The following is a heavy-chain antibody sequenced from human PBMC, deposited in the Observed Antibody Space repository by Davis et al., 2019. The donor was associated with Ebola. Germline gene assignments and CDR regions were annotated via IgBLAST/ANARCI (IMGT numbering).Heavy chain of an antibody. J-gene: IGHJ4*02. V-gene: IGHV3-33*01. CDR1: GFTFSSYG. CDR2: IWYDGSNK. Sequence: GESLKISCAASGFTFSSYGMHWVRQAPGKGLEWVAVIWYDGSNKYYADSVKGRFTISRDNSKNTAYLQMNSLKTEDTAVYYCTGSDGDYDYWGQGTLVTVSS. D-gene: IGHD4-17*01. CDR3: TGSDGDYDY.